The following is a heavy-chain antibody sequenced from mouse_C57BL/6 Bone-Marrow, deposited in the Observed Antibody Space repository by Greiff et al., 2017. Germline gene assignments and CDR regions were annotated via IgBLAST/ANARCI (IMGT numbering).Heavy chain of an antibody. CDR1: GFTFSSYA. V-gene: IGHV5-4*03. J-gene: IGHJ3*01. Sequence: EVKLMESGGGLVKPGGSLKLSCAASGFTFSSYAMSWVRQTPEKRLEWVATISDGGSYTYYPDNVKGRFTISRDNAKNNLYLQMSHLKSEDTAMYYCARADGYYGIAYWGQGTLVTVSA. D-gene: IGHD2-3*01. CDR3: ARADGYYGIAY. CDR2: ISDGGSYT.